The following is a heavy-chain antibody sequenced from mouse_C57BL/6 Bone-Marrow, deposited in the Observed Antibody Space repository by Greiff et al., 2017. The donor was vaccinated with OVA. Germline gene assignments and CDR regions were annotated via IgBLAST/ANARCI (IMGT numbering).Heavy chain of an antibody. CDR2: ISYDGSN. V-gene: IGHV3-6*01. Sequence: EVKLLESGPGLVKPSQSLSLTCSVTGYSITSGYYWNWIRQFPGNKLEWMGYISYDGSNNYNPSLKNRISITRDTSKNQFFLKLNSVTTEDTATYYCARDRGFFWFAYWGQGTLVTVSA. CDR3: ARDRGFFWFAY. J-gene: IGHJ3*01. CDR1: GYSITSGYY. D-gene: IGHD3-1*01.